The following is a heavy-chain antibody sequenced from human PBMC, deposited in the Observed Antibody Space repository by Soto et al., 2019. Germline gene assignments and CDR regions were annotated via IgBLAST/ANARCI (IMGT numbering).Heavy chain of an antibody. D-gene: IGHD3-9*01. V-gene: IGHV3-11*01. CDR3: ARVSATGWVVTGREYFDY. Sequence: PGGSLRLSCAVSGFPFSNYYMSWIPQAPGKGLEWLADISSSFVAMHYADSVKDRFSISRGNANNSLFLQMNSLRADEKAVSYCARVSATGWVVTGREYFDYWGQGDLVTVSS. CDR2: ISSSFVAM. J-gene: IGHJ4*02. CDR1: GFPFSNYY.